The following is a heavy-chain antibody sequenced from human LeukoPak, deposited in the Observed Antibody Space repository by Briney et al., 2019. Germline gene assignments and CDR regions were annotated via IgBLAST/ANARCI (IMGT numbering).Heavy chain of an antibody. CDR3: ATSYYYGSGSYRLLDY. CDR2: FDPEDGET. Sequence: ASVKVSCKVSGYTLTELSMHWVRQAPGKGLGWMGDFDPEDGETIYAQKFQGRVTMTEDTSTDTAYMELSSLRSEDTAVYYCATSYYYGSGSYRLLDYWGQGTLVTVSS. V-gene: IGHV1-24*01. CDR1: GYTLTELS. D-gene: IGHD3-10*01. J-gene: IGHJ4*02.